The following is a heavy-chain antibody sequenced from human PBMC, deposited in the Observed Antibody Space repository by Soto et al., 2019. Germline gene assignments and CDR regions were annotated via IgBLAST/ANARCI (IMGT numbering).Heavy chain of an antibody. CDR1: GYSFTSFW. Sequence: GQSLKISCQGSGYSFTSFWIAWVRQMPGKGLEWMGIIFPGDSDTRYSPSFQGQVTISADKSISTAYLQWSSLKAADTAMYYCERHSGYSGYPGTLDPWGQGTLVTVS. J-gene: IGHJ5*02. CDR2: IFPGDSDT. V-gene: IGHV5-51*01. CDR3: ERHSGYSGYPGTLDP. D-gene: IGHD5-12*01.